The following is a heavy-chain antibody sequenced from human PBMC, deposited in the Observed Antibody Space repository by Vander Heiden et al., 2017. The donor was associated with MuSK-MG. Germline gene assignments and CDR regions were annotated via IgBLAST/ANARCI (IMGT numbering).Heavy chain of an antibody. D-gene: IGHD3-16*01. V-gene: IGHV3-15*01. CDR1: GLTFSGAY. CDR2: IKTKADGGTI. CDR3: TTVLRESVWGSSHAFDF. J-gene: IGHJ3*01. Sequence: DVQLLESGGGLVKSGGSLRTSCAASGLTFSGAYLSWVRQASGKGLEWVGRIKTKADGGTIEYAAPVKGRFTISRDDSKNTLYLQMNSLKTEDTAIYYCTTVLRESVWGSSHAFDFWGQGTMVTVSS.